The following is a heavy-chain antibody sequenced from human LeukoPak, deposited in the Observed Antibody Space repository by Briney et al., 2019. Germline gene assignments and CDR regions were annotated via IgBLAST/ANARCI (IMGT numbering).Heavy chain of an antibody. CDR1: GFTFSSYG. Sequence: GGSLRLSCAASGFTFSSYGMHWVRQAPGKGLEWVALIWYDGSDEYYADSVKGRFTISRDNSKNTLYLQMNSLRAEDTAVYYCAKDRYCGSTSCYSDYWGQGTLVTVSS. CDR2: IWYDGSDE. CDR3: AKDRYCGSTSCYSDY. D-gene: IGHD2-2*01. V-gene: IGHV3-33*06. J-gene: IGHJ4*02.